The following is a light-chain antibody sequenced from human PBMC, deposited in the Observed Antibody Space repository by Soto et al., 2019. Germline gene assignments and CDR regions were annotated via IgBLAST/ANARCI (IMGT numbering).Light chain of an antibody. V-gene: IGKV1-5*01. Sequence: DIQMTQSPSTLSASXXDKVXITCLASQSISIWLAWYQHKPGKAPQVXXWDASSLQRGVPSRFSGSGSGTEFTLTISSLQPDDFATYYCQQYNNYATWTFGQGTKVDI. CDR3: QQYNNYATWT. J-gene: IGKJ1*01. CDR1: QSISIW. CDR2: DAS.